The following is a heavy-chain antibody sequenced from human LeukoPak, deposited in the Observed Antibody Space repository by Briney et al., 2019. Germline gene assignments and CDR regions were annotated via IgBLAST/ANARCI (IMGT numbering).Heavy chain of an antibody. CDR1: GFTFSSYG. CDR3: AKTPYYDSSGPAFFDY. D-gene: IGHD3-22*01. CDR2: ISYDGSNK. Sequence: PGGSLRLSCAASGFTFSSYGMHWVRQAPGKGLEWVAVISYDGSNKYYADSVKGRFTISRDNSKNTLYLQMNSLRAEDTAVYYCAKTPYYDSSGPAFFDYWGQGTLVTVSS. V-gene: IGHV3-30*18. J-gene: IGHJ4*02.